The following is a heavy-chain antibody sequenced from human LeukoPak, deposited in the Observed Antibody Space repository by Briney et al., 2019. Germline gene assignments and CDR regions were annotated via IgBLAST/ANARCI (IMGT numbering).Heavy chain of an antibody. D-gene: IGHD3-10*01. J-gene: IGHJ4*02. CDR2: ISGGGETT. Sequence: GGSLRLSCAASGFTFNNYAMNWVRQAPGKGLEWVSSISGGGETTYYADSAKGRFTISRDNSQNTLYLQMNSLRAEDTAVYYCALYLRVRGDYWGQGTLVSVSS. V-gene: IGHV3-23*01. CDR3: ALYLRVRGDY. CDR1: GFTFNNYA.